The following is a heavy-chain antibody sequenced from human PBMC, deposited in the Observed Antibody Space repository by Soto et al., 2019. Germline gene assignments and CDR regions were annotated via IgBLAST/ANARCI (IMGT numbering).Heavy chain of an antibody. D-gene: IGHD6-19*01. CDR1: GFTFNNAW. CDR3: TTKDSGWFGGDY. CDR2: IKSDTDGGTT. Sequence: EVQLVESGGGLVKPGGSLRLSCAASGFTFNNAWMDWVRQAPGKGLEWVGRIKSDTDGGTTDYAAPVKGRFTISRDDSKTTLYLQMNSLKTEDTALYYCTTKDSGWFGGDYWGQGTLVTVSS. J-gene: IGHJ4*02. V-gene: IGHV3-15*07.